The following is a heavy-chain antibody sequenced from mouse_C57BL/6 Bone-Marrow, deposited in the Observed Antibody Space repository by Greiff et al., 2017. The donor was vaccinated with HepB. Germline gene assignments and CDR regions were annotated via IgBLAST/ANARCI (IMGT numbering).Heavy chain of an antibody. Sequence: VQVVESGAELARPGASVKLSCKASGYTFTSYGISWVKQRTGQGLEWIGEIYPRSGNTYYNEKFKGKATLTADKSSSTAYMELRSLTSEDSAVYFCATYDYDAFDVWGTGTTVTVSS. CDR2: IYPRSGNT. D-gene: IGHD2-4*01. CDR1: GYTFTSYG. CDR3: ATYDYDAFDV. J-gene: IGHJ1*03. V-gene: IGHV1-81*01.